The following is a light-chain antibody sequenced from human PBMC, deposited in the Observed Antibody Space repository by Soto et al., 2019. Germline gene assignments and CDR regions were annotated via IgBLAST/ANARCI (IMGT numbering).Light chain of an antibody. J-gene: IGKJ4*01. CDR2: AAS. V-gene: IGKV1-33*01. CDR1: QDISNW. Sequence: DIQMTQSPSSVSASVGDRVTISCRASQDISNWLAWYQQKPGEAPKFLIYAASNLETGVPSRFSGSGSGTHFIFTIRSLQPEDVATYYCQQFGDLPLTFGGGTQVEMK. CDR3: QQFGDLPLT.